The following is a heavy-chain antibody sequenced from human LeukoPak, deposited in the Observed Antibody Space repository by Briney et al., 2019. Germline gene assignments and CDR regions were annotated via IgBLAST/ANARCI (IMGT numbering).Heavy chain of an antibody. CDR3: ARYSSGWYGEEFDY. CDR2: IYYSGST. D-gene: IGHD6-19*01. V-gene: IGHV4-59*05. CDR1: GGSFSGYY. J-gene: IGHJ4*02. Sequence: SETLSLTCAVYGGSFSGYYXXXXXXXXXXXXXXXGSIYYSGSTYYNPSLKSRVTISVDTSKNQFSLKLSSVTAADTAVYYCARYSSGWYGEEFDYWGQGTLVTVSS.